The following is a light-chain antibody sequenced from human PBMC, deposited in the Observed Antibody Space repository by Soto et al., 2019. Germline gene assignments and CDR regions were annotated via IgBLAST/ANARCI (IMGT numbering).Light chain of an antibody. CDR2: KVS. CDR3: IQATPYRPYT. CDR1: QSLEHSDGNTY. J-gene: IGKJ2*01. Sequence: DVVMTQTPLSSPVPLGQPASISCRSSQSLEHSDGNTYLNWLHQRPGQPPRLLIYKVSHRFSGVPDRISGSGGGKKFPPKIHKVESGGVGIYFRIQATPYRPYTFCPGTKLEIK. V-gene: IGKV2-24*01.